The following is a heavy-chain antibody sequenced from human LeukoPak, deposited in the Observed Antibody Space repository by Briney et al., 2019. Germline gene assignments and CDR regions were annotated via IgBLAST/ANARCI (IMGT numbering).Heavy chain of an antibody. CDR3: AKDRKLLWFGELLAFDI. V-gene: IGHV3-23*01. CDR2: ISGSGGST. J-gene: IGHJ3*02. D-gene: IGHD3-10*01. CDR1: GFTFSSYA. Sequence: PGGSLRLSCAASGFTFSSYAMSWVRQAPGKGLEWVSAISGSGGSTYYADSVKGRFTISRDNSKNTLYLQMNSLRAEDTAVYYCAKDRKLLWFGELLAFDIWGQGTMVTVSS.